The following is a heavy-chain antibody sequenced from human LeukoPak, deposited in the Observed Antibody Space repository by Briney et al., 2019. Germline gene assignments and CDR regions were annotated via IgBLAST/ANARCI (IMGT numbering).Heavy chain of an antibody. CDR1: GYTFTSYG. J-gene: IGHJ4*02. CDR2: ISAYNGNT. CDR3: ARVGYSGYDPTHLQYYFDY. D-gene: IGHD5-12*01. Sequence: ASVKVSCKASGYTFTSYGISWVRQAPGQGLEWMGWISAYNGNTNYAQKLQGRVTMTTDTSTSTAYMELRSLRSDDTAVYYCARVGYSGYDPTHLQYYFDYWGQGTLVTVSS. V-gene: IGHV1-18*01.